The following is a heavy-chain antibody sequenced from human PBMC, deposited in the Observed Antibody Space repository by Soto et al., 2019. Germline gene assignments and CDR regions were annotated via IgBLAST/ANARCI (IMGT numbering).Heavy chain of an antibody. CDR1: GFTFDDYA. Sequence: EVQLVESGGGLVQPGRSLRLSCAASGFTFDDYAMHWVRQAPGKGLEGVSGISWNSGSIGYADSVKGRFTISRDNAKNPLYLQMNSLRAEDTALYYCAKDIGPVGFGAMDYWGQGTLVTVSS. J-gene: IGHJ4*02. CDR3: AKDIGPVGFGAMDY. D-gene: IGHD3-10*01. V-gene: IGHV3-9*01. CDR2: ISWNSGSI.